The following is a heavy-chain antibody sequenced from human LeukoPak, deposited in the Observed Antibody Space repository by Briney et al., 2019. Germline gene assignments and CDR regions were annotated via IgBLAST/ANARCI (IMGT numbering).Heavy chain of an antibody. CDR1: GFIFSNYG. Sequence: PGGSLRLSCAASGFIFSNYGMHWVRQAPGKGLDWVAVIWYDGSYKYYADSVKGRFTISRDNSKNTLHLQMNSLRAEATAIYYCAKVVQYTASTGTGLDYWGQGTLVTVSS. D-gene: IGHD6-13*01. V-gene: IGHV3-33*06. CDR2: IWYDGSYK. CDR3: AKVVQYTASTGTGLDY. J-gene: IGHJ4*02.